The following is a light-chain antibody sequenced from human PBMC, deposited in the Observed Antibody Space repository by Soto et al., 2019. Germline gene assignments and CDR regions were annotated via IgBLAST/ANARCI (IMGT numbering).Light chain of an antibody. CDR2: DVV. CDR1: SSDVGGFNS. Sequence: QSALTQPASVSGSPGQSITISCTGTSSDVGGFNSVSWYQLRPGTAPKLILYDVVDRPSGVSYRFSGFKSGNTASLTISGLQAADEADYFCSSYTSTMTNVFGCVTKITVL. V-gene: IGLV2-14*03. J-gene: IGLJ1*01. CDR3: SSYTSTMTNV.